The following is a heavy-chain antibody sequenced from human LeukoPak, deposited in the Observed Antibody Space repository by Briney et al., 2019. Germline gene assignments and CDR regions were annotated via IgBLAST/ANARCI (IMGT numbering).Heavy chain of an antibody. Sequence: PGGSLRLSCAASGFTFSDYYMSWIRQAPGKGLEWVSYISSSGSTIYYADSVKGRFTISRDNAKNSLYLQMNSLRAEDTAAYYCARDLAVYYDYVWGSYRPPGYWGQGTLVTVSS. D-gene: IGHD3-16*02. CDR3: ARDLAVYYDYVWGSYRPPGY. J-gene: IGHJ4*02. V-gene: IGHV3-11*01. CDR1: GFTFSDYY. CDR2: ISSSGSTI.